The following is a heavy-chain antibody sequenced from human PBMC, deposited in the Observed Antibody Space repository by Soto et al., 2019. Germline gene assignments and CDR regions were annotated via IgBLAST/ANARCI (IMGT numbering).Heavy chain of an antibody. V-gene: IGHV6-1*01. CDR2: TYYRSKWNN. CDR3: AGLSWFRGLDV. Sequence: QVQLPQSGPGLVKPSQTLSLTCAISGDSVSSDSSAWSWIRQSPSRGLEWLGRTYYRSKWNNDYAVSVKSRITINPDTSKNQFSLQLYSMTPEDTAVYYCAGLSWFRGLDVWGQGTPVTVSS. D-gene: IGHD3-10*01. CDR1: GDSVSSDSSA. J-gene: IGHJ6*02.